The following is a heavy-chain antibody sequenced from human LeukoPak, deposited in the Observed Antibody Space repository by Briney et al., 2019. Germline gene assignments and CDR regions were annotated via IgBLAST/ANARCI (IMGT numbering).Heavy chain of an antibody. CDR3: AREGYDSSGSDGFDI. V-gene: IGHV3-74*01. D-gene: IGHD3-22*01. J-gene: IGHJ3*02. CDR2: INSDGSHT. CDR1: GFTFSSYW. Sequence: GGSLRLSCAASGFTFSSYWMHWVRQAPGKGLVWVSRINSDGSHTSNADSVKGRFTISRDNAKNTLYLQMYSLRAEDTAVYYCAREGYDSSGSDGFDIWGQGTMVTVSS.